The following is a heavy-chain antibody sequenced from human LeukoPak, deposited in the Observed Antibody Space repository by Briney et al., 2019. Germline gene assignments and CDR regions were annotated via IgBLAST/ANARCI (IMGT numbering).Heavy chain of an antibody. D-gene: IGHD6-13*01. CDR2: INPNSGGT. Sequence: ASVKVSCKASGYTFTVYYMHWVRQAPGQGLEWMGWINPNSGGTNYAQKFQGRVTMTRDTSISTAYMELSRLRSDDTAVYYCARDGRSSWYYYYYGMDVWGQGTTVTVSS. J-gene: IGHJ6*02. CDR3: ARDGRSSWYYYYYGMDV. CDR1: GYTFTVYY. V-gene: IGHV1-2*02.